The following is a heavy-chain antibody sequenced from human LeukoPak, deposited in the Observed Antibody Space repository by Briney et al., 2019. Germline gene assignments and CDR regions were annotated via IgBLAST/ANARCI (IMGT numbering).Heavy chain of an antibody. CDR2: INPNSGGT. D-gene: IGHD3-22*01. CDR3: ARDYYDSSGFGAFDI. Sequence: GASVTVSCKASGYTFTGYYMHWVRQAPGQGLEWMGWINPNSGGTNYAQKFQGRVTMTGDTSISTAYMELSRLRSDDTAVYYCARDYYDSSGFGAFDIWGQGTMVTVSS. V-gene: IGHV1-2*02. J-gene: IGHJ3*02. CDR1: GYTFTGYY.